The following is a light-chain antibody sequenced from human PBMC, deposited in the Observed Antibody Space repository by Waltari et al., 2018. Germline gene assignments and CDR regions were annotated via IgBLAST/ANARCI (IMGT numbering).Light chain of an antibody. V-gene: IGLV2-14*01. CDR3: NSYRNINTYV. J-gene: IGLJ1*01. Sequence: QSALTQPAFVSGSPGQSITLHCIGTNSDVGGYNYFSWYQQHPGNAPKLMIYDVTKRPSGVSNRFSGSKSGNTASLTISGLQAEDEADYYCNSYRNINTYVFGTGTKVTVL. CDR2: DVT. CDR1: NSDVGGYNY.